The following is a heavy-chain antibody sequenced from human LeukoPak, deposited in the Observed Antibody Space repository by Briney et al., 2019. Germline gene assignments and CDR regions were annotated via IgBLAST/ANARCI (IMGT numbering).Heavy chain of an antibody. Sequence: SVKVSCKASGGTFSSYAISRVRQAPGQGLEWMGRIIPIFGTANYAQKFQGRVTITTDESTSTAYMELSSLRSEDTAVYYCARVNFGARIAAAGGYFDYWGQGTLVTVSS. V-gene: IGHV1-69*05. CDR2: IIPIFGTA. CDR3: ARVNFGARIAAAGGYFDY. D-gene: IGHD6-13*01. CDR1: GGTFSSYA. J-gene: IGHJ4*02.